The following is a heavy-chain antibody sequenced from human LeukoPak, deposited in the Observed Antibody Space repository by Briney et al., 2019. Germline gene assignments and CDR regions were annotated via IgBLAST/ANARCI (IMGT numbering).Heavy chain of an antibody. CDR1: GFRFNSYE. D-gene: IGHD1-26*01. J-gene: IGHJ3*02. V-gene: IGHV3-48*03. Sequence: GGSLRLSCAASGFRFNSYEMNWVRQAPGKGLEWVSYITSSGNTKYYAASVKGRFTISRDNAKNSLYLQMNILRAEDTAVYFCARDFQSGTSDAFDIWGQGTMVTVSS. CDR2: ITSSGNTK. CDR3: ARDFQSGTSDAFDI.